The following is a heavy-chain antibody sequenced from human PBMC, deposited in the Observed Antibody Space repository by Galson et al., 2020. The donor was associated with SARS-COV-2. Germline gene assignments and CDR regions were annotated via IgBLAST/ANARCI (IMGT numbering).Heavy chain of an antibody. D-gene: IGHD6-13*01. J-gene: IGHJ4*02. Sequence: SETLSLTCTVSGGSISSGGYYWSWIRQHPGKGLEWIGYIYYSGSTYYNPSLKSRVTISVDTSKNQFSLKLSSVTAADTAVYYCARVTYSSSAGLDYWGQVTLVTVSS. CDR3: ARVTYSSSAGLDY. CDR2: IYYSGST. V-gene: IGHV4-31*03. CDR1: GGSISSGGYY.